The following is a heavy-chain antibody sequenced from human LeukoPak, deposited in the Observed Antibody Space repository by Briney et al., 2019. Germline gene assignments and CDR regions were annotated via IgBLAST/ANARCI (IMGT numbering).Heavy chain of an antibody. D-gene: IGHD1-26*01. CDR1: GGSISSYY. CDR3: ARGDRIYSGSYYFDY. V-gene: IGHV4-59*01. CDR2: IYYSGST. J-gene: IGHJ4*02. Sequence: ASETLSLTCTVSGGSISSYYWSWIRQPPGKGLEWIGYIYYSGSTNYNPSLKSRVTISVDTSKNQFSLKLSSVTAADTAVYYCARGDRIYSGSYYFDYWGQGTLVTVSS.